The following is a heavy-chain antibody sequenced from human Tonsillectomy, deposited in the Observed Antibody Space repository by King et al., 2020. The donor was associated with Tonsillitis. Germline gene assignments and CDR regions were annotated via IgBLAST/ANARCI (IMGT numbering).Heavy chain of an antibody. CDR1: GYTFSSYS. D-gene: IGHD3-9*01. CDR3: ARDDLTGDTDFDY. J-gene: IGHJ4*02. CDR2: ISSSSSTI. V-gene: IGHV3-48*01. Sequence: QLVQSGGGLVQPGGSLRLSCAASGYTFSSYSMNWVRQAPGKGRSWVSYISSSSSTIYYADSVKGRLTISRDNAKNSLYLQMNRLRAEDTAVYYCARDDLTGDTDFDYWGQGTLVTVSS.